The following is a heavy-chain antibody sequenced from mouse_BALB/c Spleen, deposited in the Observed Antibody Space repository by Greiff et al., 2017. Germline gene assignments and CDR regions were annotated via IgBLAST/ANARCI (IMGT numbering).Heavy chain of an antibody. Sequence: EVKLVESGAELVKPGASVKLSCTASGFNIKDTYMHWVKQRPEQGLEWIGRIDPANGNTKYDPKFQGKATITADTSSNTAYLQLSSLTSEDTAVYYCARMITTTYWGQGTLVTVSA. CDR1: GFNIKDTY. CDR3: ARMITTTY. D-gene: IGHD2-4*01. V-gene: IGHV14-3*02. J-gene: IGHJ3*01. CDR2: IDPANGNT.